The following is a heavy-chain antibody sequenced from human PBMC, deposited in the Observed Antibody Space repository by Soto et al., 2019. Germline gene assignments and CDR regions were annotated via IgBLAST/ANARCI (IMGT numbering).Heavy chain of an antibody. CDR3: ARVRYCNVGTCSTFDF. CDR2: ISSSSSYI. V-gene: IGHV3-21*01. CDR1: GFTFSSYT. J-gene: IGHJ4*02. Sequence: GGSLRLSCAASGFTFSSYTMNWVRQAPGKGLEWVSSISSSSSYIYYADSVKGRFTISRDNAANSLYLQMSSLRAEDMAVYYCARVRYCNVGTCSTFDFRAQGALVTGSS. D-gene: IGHD2-15*01.